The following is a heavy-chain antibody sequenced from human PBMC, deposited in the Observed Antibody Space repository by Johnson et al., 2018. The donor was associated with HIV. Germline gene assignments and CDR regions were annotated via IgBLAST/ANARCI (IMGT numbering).Heavy chain of an antibody. CDR2: ITYDGRNK. J-gene: IGHJ3*02. CDR1: GFTFRSYA. CDR3: VRDQGSGWSTNAFDI. Sequence: QVQLVESGGGVMQPGKSLRLSCEASGFTFRSYAMHWVRQAPGKGLEWVAVITYDGRNKYYADSVKGRFIIFRDNSKNLTNLQMNGLSDEDTADYYCVRDQGSGWSTNAFDIWGRGTRVTVSS. V-gene: IGHV3-30*04. D-gene: IGHD6-19*01.